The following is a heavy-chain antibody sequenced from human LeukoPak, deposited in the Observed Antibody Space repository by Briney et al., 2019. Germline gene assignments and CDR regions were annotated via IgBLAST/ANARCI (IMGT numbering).Heavy chain of an antibody. J-gene: IGHJ6*02. V-gene: IGHV3-23*01. D-gene: IGHD3-10*01. CDR2: ISGSGLRT. Sequence: PGESLRLSCEVSGFTFSNYAMSWVRQAPGKGLEWVSAISGSGLRTYYADSVKGRFTISRDISKNTLYLQMNSLRAEDTAVYYCAKGSGSYYNGFYYYYGMDVWGQGTTVTVSS. CDR1: GFTFSNYA. CDR3: AKGSGSYYNGFYYYYGMDV.